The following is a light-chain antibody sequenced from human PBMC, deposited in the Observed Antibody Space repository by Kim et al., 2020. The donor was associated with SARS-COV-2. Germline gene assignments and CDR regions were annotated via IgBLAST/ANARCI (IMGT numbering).Light chain of an antibody. V-gene: IGKV1-5*03. CDR2: RAS. CDR1: QNIRSW. CDR3: QHYNAGT. Sequence: DIQLTQSPRTLSASVGDRVTITCRASQNIRSWLAWYQQKPGKAPKLLIYRASVLEGEVPGRFSGGGSGTEFTLTISSLQPDDFATYYCQHYNAGTFGQGTKVDIK. J-gene: IGKJ1*01.